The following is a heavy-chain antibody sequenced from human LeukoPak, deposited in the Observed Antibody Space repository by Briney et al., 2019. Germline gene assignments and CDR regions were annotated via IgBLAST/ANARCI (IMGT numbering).Heavy chain of an antibody. CDR1: GGSISSSSYY. CDR3: ARVDGWFGQYYYIDV. D-gene: IGHD3-10*01. J-gene: IGHJ6*03. Sequence: SETLSLTCTVSGGSISSSSYYWGWIRQPPGKGLEWIGSIYYSGSTYYNPSLKSRVTISVDTSKNQFSLKLSSVTAADTAVYYCARVDGWFGQYYYIDVWGEGTTVTVSS. V-gene: IGHV4-39*07. CDR2: IYYSGST.